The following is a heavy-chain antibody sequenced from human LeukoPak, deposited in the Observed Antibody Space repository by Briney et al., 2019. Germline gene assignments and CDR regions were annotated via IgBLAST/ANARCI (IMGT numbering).Heavy chain of an antibody. J-gene: IGHJ4*02. CDR1: GFTFSSYA. CDR3: AREGAVNYDFWSGPGAY. V-gene: IGHV3-30*04. CDR2: ISYDGSNK. D-gene: IGHD3-3*01. Sequence: GGSLRLSCAASGFTFSSYAMHWVRQAPGKGLEWVAVISYDGSNKYYADSVKGRFTISRDNSKNTLYLQMNSLRAEDTAVYYCAREGAVNYDFWSGPGAYWGQGTLVTVSS.